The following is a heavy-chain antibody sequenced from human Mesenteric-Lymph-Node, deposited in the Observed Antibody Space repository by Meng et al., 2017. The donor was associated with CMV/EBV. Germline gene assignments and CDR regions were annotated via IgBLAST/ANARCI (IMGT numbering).Heavy chain of an antibody. CDR1: GFTFSSYD. CDR3: TKHLGYCSSTSCYNDAFDI. J-gene: IGHJ3*02. Sequence: LSLTCAASGFTFSSYDMNWVRQAPGKGLEWVSYISNSRSTIYYADSVKGRFTVSRDNGKNFLYLQMDSLRAEDTALYYCTKHLGYCSSTSCYNDAFDIWGQGTMVTVSS. CDR2: ISNSRSTI. V-gene: IGHV3-48*04. D-gene: IGHD2-2*02.